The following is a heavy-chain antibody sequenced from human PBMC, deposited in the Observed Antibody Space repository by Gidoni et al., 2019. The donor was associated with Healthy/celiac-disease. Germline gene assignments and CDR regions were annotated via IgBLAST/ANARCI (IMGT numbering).Heavy chain of an antibody. V-gene: IGHV1-58*02. J-gene: IGHJ6*02. CDR2: IVVGSGNT. CDR1: GFTFTTPA. D-gene: IGHD4-17*01. Sequence: QMQLVQSGPEVKKPGTSVKVSCKASGFTFTTPAMQWVRQDRGQRLEWIGWIVVGSGNTNYAQKCKERVTITRDMSTSTAYMELSSLRSEDTAVYYCAADRSYGVVYYYYGMDVWGQGTTVTVSS. CDR3: AADRSYGVVYYYYGMDV.